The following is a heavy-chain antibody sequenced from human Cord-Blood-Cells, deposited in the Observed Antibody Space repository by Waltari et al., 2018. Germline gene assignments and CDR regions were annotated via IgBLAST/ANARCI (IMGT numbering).Heavy chain of an antibody. J-gene: IGHJ3*02. CDR1: GGSFSGYY. D-gene: IGHD5-12*01. V-gene: IGHV4-34*01. CDR3: ARRGYAFDI. CDR2: INHSGST. Sequence: QVQLQQWGAGLLTPSETLSLTCAVSGGSFSGYYRSWIRQPPGKGLEWIGEINHSGSTNYNPSLKSRVTISVDTSKNQFSLKLSSVTAADTAVYYCARRGYAFDIWGQGTMVTVSS.